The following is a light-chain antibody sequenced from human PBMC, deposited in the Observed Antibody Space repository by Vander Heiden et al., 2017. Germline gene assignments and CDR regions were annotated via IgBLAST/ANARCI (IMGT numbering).Light chain of an antibody. J-gene: IGKJ5*01. V-gene: IGKV2-28*01. CDR1: QSLLHSNGYNY. CDR3: KQALQTPNH. CDR2: LGS. Sequence: DIVMTQSPLSLPVTPGEPASISCRSSQSLLHSNGYNYLDWYLQKPGQSPQLLIYLGSNRASGVPDRFSGSGSGTDFTLKISRVEAEDVGVYYCKQALQTPNHFGQGTPLDIK.